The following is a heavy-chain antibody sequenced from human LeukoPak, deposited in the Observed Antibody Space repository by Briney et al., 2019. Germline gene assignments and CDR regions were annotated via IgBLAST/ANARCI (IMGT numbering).Heavy chain of an antibody. CDR2: ITYSGST. J-gene: IGHJ3*01. D-gene: IGHD4-11*01. CDR3: ARSHDYSTSLAFDV. V-gene: IGHV4-34*01. CDR1: GGSFSGYY. Sequence: PSETLSLTCADYGGSFSGYYWSWIRQPPGKGLEWIGEITYSGSTNYNPSLKSRATISVDTSKNQFSLKLTSVTAADTAVYYCARSHDYSTSLAFDVWGQGTMVTASS.